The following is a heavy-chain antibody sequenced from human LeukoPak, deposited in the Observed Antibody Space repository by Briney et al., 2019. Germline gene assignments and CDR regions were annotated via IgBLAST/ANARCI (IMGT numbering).Heavy chain of an antibody. Sequence: ASVKVSCKASGYTFTSYDINWVRQATGQGLEWMGWMNPNSGNTGYAQKFQGRVTMTRNTSISTAYMELSSLRSEDTAVYYCARDLSPWELNLDAFDYWGQGTLVTVSS. CDR3: ARDLSPWELNLDAFDY. D-gene: IGHD1-26*01. V-gene: IGHV1-8*01. CDR1: GYTFTSYD. J-gene: IGHJ4*02. CDR2: MNPNSGNT.